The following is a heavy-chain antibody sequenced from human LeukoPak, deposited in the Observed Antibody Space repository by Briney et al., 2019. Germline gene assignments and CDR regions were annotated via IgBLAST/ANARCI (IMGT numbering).Heavy chain of an antibody. J-gene: IGHJ5*02. Sequence: ASVKVSCKASGYTFTGYYMHWVRQAPGQGLEWMGWINPNSGGTNYAQKFQGRVTMTRDTSISTAYMELSRLRSDDTAVYYCARVLKGGDYGGNWFDPWGQGTLVTASS. D-gene: IGHD4-23*01. CDR2: INPNSGGT. CDR1: GYTFTGYY. CDR3: ARVLKGGDYGGNWFDP. V-gene: IGHV1-2*02.